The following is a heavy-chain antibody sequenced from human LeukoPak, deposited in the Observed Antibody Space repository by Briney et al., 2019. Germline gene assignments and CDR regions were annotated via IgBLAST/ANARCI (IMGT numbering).Heavy chain of an antibody. D-gene: IGHD6-13*01. CDR2: INPNSGGT. Sequence: VASVKVSCKASGYTFTGYFVHWVRQAPGQGLEWMGWINPNSGGTNYAQKFQGRVTMTRDTSISTAYMELSRLRSDDTAVYYCARDFTTPGAAARNWFDPWGQGTLVTVSS. J-gene: IGHJ5*02. CDR3: ARDFTTPGAAARNWFDP. V-gene: IGHV1-2*02. CDR1: GYTFTGYF.